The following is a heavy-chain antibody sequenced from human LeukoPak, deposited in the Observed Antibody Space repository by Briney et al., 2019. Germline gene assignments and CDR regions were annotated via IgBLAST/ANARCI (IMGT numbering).Heavy chain of an antibody. D-gene: IGHD2-2*01. CDR1: GFTFSSYT. V-gene: IGHV3-21*06. Sequence: PGGSLRLSCAASGFTFSSYTMNWVRQAPGKGLEWVSTISRRSTYIYHADSVKGRFTISRDNAKNSLYLQMNSLRAEDTAVYYCARDPVVPADGYYFDYWGQGALVTVSS. CDR2: ISRRSTYI. CDR3: ARDPVVPADGYYFDY. J-gene: IGHJ4*02.